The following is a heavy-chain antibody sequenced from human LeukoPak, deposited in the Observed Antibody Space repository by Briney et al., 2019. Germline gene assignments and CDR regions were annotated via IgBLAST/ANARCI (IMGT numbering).Heavy chain of an antibody. J-gene: IGHJ4*02. Sequence: SETLSLTCTVSGGSISSSSYYWGWIRQPPGKGLEWIGSIYYSGSTYYNPSLKSRVTISVDTSKNHFSLKLSSVTAADTALYYCAGSRYCSGGTCYATFDYWGQGTLVTVSS. D-gene: IGHD2-15*01. CDR1: GGSISSSSYY. CDR2: IYYSGST. V-gene: IGHV4-39*07. CDR3: AGSRYCSGGTCYATFDY.